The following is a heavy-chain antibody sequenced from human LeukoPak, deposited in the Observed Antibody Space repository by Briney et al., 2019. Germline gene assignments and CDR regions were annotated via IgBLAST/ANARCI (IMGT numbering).Heavy chain of an antibody. D-gene: IGHD6-13*01. CDR1: GFTFSSCS. Sequence: QSGGSLRLSCAASGFTFSSCSMNWVRQAPGKGLEWVSAISGSGGSTYYADSVKGRFTISRDNSKNTLYLQMNSLRAEDTAVYYCAKDFLSPRIAAAGTGDGYWGQGTLVTVSS. CDR3: AKDFLSPRIAAAGTGDGY. J-gene: IGHJ4*02. V-gene: IGHV3-23*01. CDR2: ISGSGGST.